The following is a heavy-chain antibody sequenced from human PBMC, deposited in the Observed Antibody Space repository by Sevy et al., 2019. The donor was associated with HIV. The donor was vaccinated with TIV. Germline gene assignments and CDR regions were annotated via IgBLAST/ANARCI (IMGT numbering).Heavy chain of an antibody. J-gene: IGHJ4*02. D-gene: IGHD3-22*01. Sequence: ASVKVSCKASGYTFTGYYMHWVRQAPGQGLEWMGWINPNSGGTNYAQKFQGWVTMTRDTSISTAYMELSRLRSDDTAVYYCARSYHLNYYASSGYYSYFDYWGQGTLVTVSS. CDR3: ARSYHLNYYASSGYYSYFDY. CDR1: GYTFTGYY. CDR2: INPNSGGT. V-gene: IGHV1-2*04.